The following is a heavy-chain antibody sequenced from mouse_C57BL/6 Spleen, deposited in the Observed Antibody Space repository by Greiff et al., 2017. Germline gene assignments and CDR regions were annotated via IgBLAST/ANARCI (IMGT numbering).Heavy chain of an antibody. J-gene: IGHJ3*01. CDR3: ARSTEAWFAY. Sequence: EVQLQQSGPELVKPGASVKIPCKASGYTFTDYNMDWVKQSHGKSLEWIGDINPTNGGTIYNQKFKGKATLTVDKSSSTAYMELRSLTSADTAVYYCARSTEAWFAYWGQGTLVTVSA. CDR2: INPTNGGT. D-gene: IGHD4-1*02. V-gene: IGHV1-18*01. CDR1: GYTFTDYN.